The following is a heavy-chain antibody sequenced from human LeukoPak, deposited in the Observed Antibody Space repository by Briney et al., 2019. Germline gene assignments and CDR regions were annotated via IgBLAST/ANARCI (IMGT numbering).Heavy chain of an antibody. D-gene: IGHD3-3*01. V-gene: IGHV3-23*01. J-gene: IGHJ4*02. Sequence: GGSLRLSCAASGFTFSSYAVSWVRQAPGKGLEWVSAISGSGGSTYYADSVKGRFTISRDNSKNTLYLQMNSLRAEDTAVYYCAKTHPGGVVMGDFDYWGQGTLVTVSS. CDR3: AKTHPGGVVMGDFDY. CDR1: GFTFSSYA. CDR2: ISGSGGST.